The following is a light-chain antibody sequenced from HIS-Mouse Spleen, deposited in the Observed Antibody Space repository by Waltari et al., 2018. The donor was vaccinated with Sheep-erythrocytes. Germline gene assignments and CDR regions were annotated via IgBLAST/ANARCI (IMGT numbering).Light chain of an antibody. CDR3: SSYAGSNNYV. V-gene: IGLV2-8*01. CDR2: EVS. CDR1: SSVVGGYNY. Sequence: QSALTQPPSASGSPGQSVTISCTGTSSVVGGYNYVSWYQQHPGKDPKLMMYEVSKPPSGVPDRFSGSKSGNTASLTVSGLQAEDEADYYCSSYAGSNNYVFGTGTKVTVL. J-gene: IGLJ1*01.